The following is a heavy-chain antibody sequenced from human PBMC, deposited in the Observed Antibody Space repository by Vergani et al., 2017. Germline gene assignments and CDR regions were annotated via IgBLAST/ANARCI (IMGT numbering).Heavy chain of an antibody. CDR3: ARDRVSGMDV. CDR1: GFTFTAHG. Sequence: EVQLLESGGGSAQPGESLRLSCVASGFTFTAHGLNWVRQAPGKGLEWVANIKQDGSEKYYVDSVKGRFTISRDNAKNSLYLQMNSLRAEDTAVYYCARDRVSGMDVWGQGTTVTVSS. V-gene: IGHV3-7*01. D-gene: IGHD4-23*01. J-gene: IGHJ6*02. CDR2: IKQDGSEK.